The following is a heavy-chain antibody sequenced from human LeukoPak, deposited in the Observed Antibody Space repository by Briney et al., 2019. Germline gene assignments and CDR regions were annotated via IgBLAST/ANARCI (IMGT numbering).Heavy chain of an antibody. CDR1: GGSISSYY. V-gene: IGHV4-59*01. D-gene: IGHD3-3*01. J-gene: IGHJ6*03. CDR2: IYYSGST. Sequence: SETLSLTCTVSGGSISSYYWSWIRRPPGKGLEWIGYIYYSGSTNYNPSLKSRVTISVDTSKNQFSLKLSSVTAADTAVYYCAGTYYGFWSGYYPHYYYYYMDVWGKGTTVTVSS. CDR3: AGTYYGFWSGYYPHYYYYYMDV.